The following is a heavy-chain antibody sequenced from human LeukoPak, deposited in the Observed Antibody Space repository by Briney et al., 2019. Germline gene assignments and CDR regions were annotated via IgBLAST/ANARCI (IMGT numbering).Heavy chain of an antibody. Sequence: SETLSLTCAVYGESLNGYYWSWIRQPPGKGLEWIGYIYHSASTYYNPSLKSRVTISVDRSKNQFSLKLSSVAAADTAVYYCASGYYDSSAFTEYYFDYWGQGTLVTVSS. CDR2: IYHSAST. CDR3: ASGYYDSSAFTEYYFDY. V-gene: IGHV4-34*01. J-gene: IGHJ4*02. CDR1: GESLNGYY. D-gene: IGHD3-22*01.